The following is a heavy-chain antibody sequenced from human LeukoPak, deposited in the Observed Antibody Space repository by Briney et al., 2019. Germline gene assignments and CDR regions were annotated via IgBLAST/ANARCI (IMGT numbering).Heavy chain of an antibody. CDR3: ASDPSYDSSGYYNDY. D-gene: IGHD3-22*01. V-gene: IGHV3-66*01. J-gene: IGHJ4*02. CDR1: GFTVNYNY. CDR2: LDSGDKT. Sequence: GGSLRLSCAASGFTVNYNYMSWVRQAPGKGLEWVSVLDSGDKTYYADSVKGRFTISRDNSKNTLYLQMNSLRAEDTAVYYCASDPSYDSSGYYNDYWGQGTLVTVSS.